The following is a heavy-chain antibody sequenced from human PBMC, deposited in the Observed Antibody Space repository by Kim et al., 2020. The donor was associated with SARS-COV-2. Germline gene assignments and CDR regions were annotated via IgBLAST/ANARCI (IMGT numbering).Heavy chain of an antibody. J-gene: IGHJ4*01. D-gene: IGHD3-22*01. CDR3: ARLNYFDSSVYYEFDY. CDR1: GGSISSSSYY. Sequence: SETLSLTCTVSGGSISSSSYYWGWIRQPPGKGLEWIGSIYYSGSTYYNPSLKSRVTISVDTSKNQFSLKLSSVTAADTAVYYCARLNYFDSSVYYEFDYWGHGTTVTVSS. CDR2: IYYSGST. V-gene: IGHV4-39*01.